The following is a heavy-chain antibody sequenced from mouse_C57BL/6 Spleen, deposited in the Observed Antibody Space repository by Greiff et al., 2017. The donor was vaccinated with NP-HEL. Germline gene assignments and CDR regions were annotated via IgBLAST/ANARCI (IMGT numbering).Heavy chain of an antibody. CDR1: GYTFTDYY. J-gene: IGHJ1*03. D-gene: IGHD1-1*01. CDR3: ARRYYGSYWYFDV. Sequence: VQLQQSGPVLVKPGASVKMSCKASGYTFTDYYMNWVKQSHGKGLEWIGVINPYNGGTSYNQKFKGKATLTVDKSSSTAYMELNSLTSEDSAVYYCARRYYGSYWYFDVWGTGTTVTVSS. V-gene: IGHV1-19*01. CDR2: INPYNGGT.